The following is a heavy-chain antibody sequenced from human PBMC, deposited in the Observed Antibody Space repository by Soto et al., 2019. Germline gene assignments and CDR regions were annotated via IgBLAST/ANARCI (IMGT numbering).Heavy chain of an antibody. V-gene: IGHV3-53*01. D-gene: IGHD3-10*01. CDR2: IYSTGTT. CDR3: AKDGRGLGSHYNSFAY. Sequence: EVQLVESGGGLIQPGGSLKLSCAASGFTVGNNYMSWVRQAPGKGLEWVSLIYSTGTTKYADSVKGRFTVSRDNAKNTLYLQMTSLRAEDTAVYYCAKDGRGLGSHYNSFAYWGQGTLVTVSS. J-gene: IGHJ4*02. CDR1: GFTVGNNY.